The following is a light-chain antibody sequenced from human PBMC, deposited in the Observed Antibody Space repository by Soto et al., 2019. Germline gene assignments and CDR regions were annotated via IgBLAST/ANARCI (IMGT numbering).Light chain of an antibody. CDR3: CSFAGGTTFWL. CDR2: GND. V-gene: IGLV1-40*01. J-gene: IGLJ3*02. Sequence: QSVLTQPPSVSGAPGQRVTISCTGSSSNIGAGYDVHWYQQLPGTAPKLLIYGNDIRPSGVPDRFSGSKSGTSASLAITGLQSEDEADYHCCSFAGGTTFWLFGGGTKLTVL. CDR1: SSNIGAGYD.